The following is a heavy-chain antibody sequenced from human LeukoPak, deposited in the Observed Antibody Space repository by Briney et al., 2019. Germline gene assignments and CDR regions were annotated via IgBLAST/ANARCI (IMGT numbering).Heavy chain of an antibody. V-gene: IGHV3-7*01. Sequence: GGSLRLSCAASGFNFNTYWMTWVRQAPGKGLEWVANINQGGNEKNYVDSVKGRFTISRDSAKNSPYLQMNSLRAEDTAVYYCAKDHGGGRLESLGYWGQGNLVTVSS. J-gene: IGHJ4*02. D-gene: IGHD4-23*01. CDR2: INQGGNEK. CDR3: AKDHGGGRLESLGY. CDR1: GFNFNTYW.